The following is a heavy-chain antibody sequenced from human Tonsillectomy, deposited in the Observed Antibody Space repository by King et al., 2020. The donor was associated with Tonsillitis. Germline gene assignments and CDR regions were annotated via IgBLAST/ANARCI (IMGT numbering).Heavy chain of an antibody. D-gene: IGHD3-10*01. Sequence: QLQESGSGLVKPSQTLSLTCAVSGGPISSGGYSWSWIRQPPGKGLEWIGYIYHSGSTYYNPSLKSRVTISVDRSKNQFSLKQNPVTAADAAVYFCATRYGSGTNYCGMDVWGQGTTVTVSS. CDR1: GGPISSGGYS. V-gene: IGHV4-30-2*01. CDR2: IYHSGST. CDR3: ATRYGSGTNYCGMDV. J-gene: IGHJ6*02.